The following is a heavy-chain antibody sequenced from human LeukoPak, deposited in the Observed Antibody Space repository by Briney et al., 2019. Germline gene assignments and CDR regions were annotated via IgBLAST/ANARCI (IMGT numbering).Heavy chain of an antibody. CDR2: IYHSGST. CDR1: GGSISSSGYY. D-gene: IGHD5-18*01. J-gene: IGHJ5*02. Sequence: SETLSLTCTVSGGSISSSGYYWGWIRQPPGKGLEWIGSIYHSGSTYYNPSLKSRVTISVDTSKNQFSLKLNSVTAADTAVYYCARDHGYANWFDPWGQGTLVTVSS. V-gene: IGHV4-39*07. CDR3: ARDHGYANWFDP.